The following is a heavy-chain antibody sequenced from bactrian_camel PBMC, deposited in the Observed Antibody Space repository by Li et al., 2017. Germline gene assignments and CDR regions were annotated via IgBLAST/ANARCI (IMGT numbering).Heavy chain of an antibody. Sequence: DVQLVESGGGSVQAGGSLTLSCAVSGYTSSDFCMDWFRQAPGKEREGVARIDSDGSTAYGDSVKGRFAISQGSAKNTVYLQMKSLEPEDTAMYYCAAEYRFRGRGCSMGFKDYAYWGQGTQVTVS. CDR1: GYTSSDFC. CDR3: AAEYRFRGRGCSMGFKDYAY. CDR2: IDSDGST. D-gene: IGHD3*01. J-gene: IGHJ4*01. V-gene: IGHV3S10*01.